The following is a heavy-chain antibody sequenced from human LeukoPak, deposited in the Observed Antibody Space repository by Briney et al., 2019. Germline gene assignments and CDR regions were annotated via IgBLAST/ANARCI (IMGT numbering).Heavy chain of an antibody. J-gene: IGHJ4*02. CDR2: IYYSGRT. CDR3: ARSTTVRSFDY. D-gene: IGHD4-17*01. CDR1: GASTSSSTYY. V-gene: IGHV4-39*01. Sequence: SETLSLTCTVSGASTSSSTYYWGWIRQPPGKGLEWIGSIYYSGRTDYNPSLKSRVTMYVDTSKNQFSLKLSSVTAADTAVYYCARSTTVRSFDYWGQGTLVTVSS.